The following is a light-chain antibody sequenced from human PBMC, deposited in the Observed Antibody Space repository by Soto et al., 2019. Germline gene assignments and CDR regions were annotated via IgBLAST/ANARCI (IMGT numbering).Light chain of an antibody. CDR1: KLGDKY. CDR3: QAWDSSTVV. CDR2: QDS. V-gene: IGLV3-1*01. J-gene: IGLJ2*01. Sequence: SYELTQPPSVSVSPGQTASITCSGDKLGDKYACWYQQKPGQYPVLVIYQDSKRPSGIPERFSGSNSWNPATLTISGTQAMYEADYYCQAWDSSTVVFGGGTNLTVL.